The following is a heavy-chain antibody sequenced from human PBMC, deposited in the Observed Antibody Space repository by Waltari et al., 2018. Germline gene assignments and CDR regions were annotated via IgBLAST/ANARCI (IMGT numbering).Heavy chain of an antibody. CDR1: GGSISSYY. CDR2: IYYSGSP. V-gene: IGHV4-59*01. J-gene: IGHJ3*02. D-gene: IGHD6-13*01. Sequence: QVQLQESGPGLVKPSETLSLTCTVSGGSISSYYWSWIRQPPGKGLEWIGYIYYSGSPNYNPSLKSRVTISVDTSKNQFSLKLSSVTAADTAVYYCARSPRGSSWLGYDAFDIWGQGTMVTVSS. CDR3: ARSPRGSSWLGYDAFDI.